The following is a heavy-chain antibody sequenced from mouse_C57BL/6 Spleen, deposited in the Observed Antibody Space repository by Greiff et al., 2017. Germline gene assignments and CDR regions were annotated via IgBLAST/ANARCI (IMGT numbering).Heavy chain of an antibody. CDR2: INPNNGGT. J-gene: IGHJ3*01. CDR3: AREDYH. CDR1: GYTFTDYY. V-gene: IGHV1-26*01. D-gene: IGHD1-1*02. Sequence: VQLQQSGPELVKPGASVKISCKASGYTFTDYYMNWVKQSHGKSLEWIGDINPNNGGTSYNQKFKGKATLTVDKSSSTAYMELRSLTSEDSAVYYCAREDYHWGQGTLVTVSA.